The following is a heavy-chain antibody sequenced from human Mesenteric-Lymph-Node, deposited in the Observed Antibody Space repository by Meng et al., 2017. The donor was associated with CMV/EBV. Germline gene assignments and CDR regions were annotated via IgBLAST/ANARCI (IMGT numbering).Heavy chain of an antibody. Sequence: GSLRLSCTVSGVSISSHYWSWIRQPPGKGLEWIGHVSYNGVAKYSPSLQSRVSISIDTSRNQFSLILSSVAAEDTAVYYCARDYGIYCSTGGCYGTYFHYGMDVWGQGTTVTVSS. CDR1: GVSISSHY. J-gene: IGHJ6*02. CDR3: ARDYGIYCSTGGCYGTYFHYGMDV. V-gene: IGHV4-59*11. D-gene: IGHD2-15*01. CDR2: VSYNGVA.